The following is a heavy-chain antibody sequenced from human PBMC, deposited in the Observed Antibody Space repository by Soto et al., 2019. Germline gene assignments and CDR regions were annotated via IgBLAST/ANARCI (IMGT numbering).Heavy chain of an antibody. V-gene: IGHV4-59*01. CDR1: GGSISSYY. CDR2: IYYSGST. D-gene: IGHD3-10*01. J-gene: IGHJ4*02. CDR3: ARDRGDGYNAFDY. Sequence: SETLSLTCTVSGGSISSYYWSWIRQPPGKGLEWIGYIYYSGSTNYNPSLKSRVTISVDTSKNQYSLKLSSVTAADTAVYYCARDRGDGYNAFDYWGQGTLVTVSS.